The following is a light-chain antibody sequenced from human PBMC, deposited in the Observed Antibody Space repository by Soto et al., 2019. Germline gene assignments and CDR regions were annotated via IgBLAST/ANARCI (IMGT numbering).Light chain of an antibody. CDR2: GAS. CDR1: QSVSNNY. CDR3: QQYGRSPRT. V-gene: IGKV3-20*01. J-gene: IGKJ1*01. Sequence: EIVLTQSPGTLSLSPGERAALSFRSSQSVSNNYLAWYQQKPGQAPRLLIYGASNRATGIPDRFSGSGSGTDFTLTISRLEPEDFAVYYCQQYGRSPRTFGQGTKVDIK.